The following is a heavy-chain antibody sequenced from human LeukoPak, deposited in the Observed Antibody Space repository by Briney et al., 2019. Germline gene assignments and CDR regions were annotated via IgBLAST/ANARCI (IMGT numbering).Heavy chain of an antibody. J-gene: IGHJ4*02. Sequence: PGGSLRLSCAASGFTFNNYAMSWVRQAPGKGLEWVSAVSASGGTTYYADSVKGRFTISRDNSKSTLYLQMNSLRAEDTAIYYCAKDRDGGTRTRPKGLDSWGQGTLVTVSS. D-gene: IGHD1-7*01. V-gene: IGHV3-23*01. CDR2: VSASGGTT. CDR1: GFTFNNYA. CDR3: AKDRDGGTRTRPKGLDS.